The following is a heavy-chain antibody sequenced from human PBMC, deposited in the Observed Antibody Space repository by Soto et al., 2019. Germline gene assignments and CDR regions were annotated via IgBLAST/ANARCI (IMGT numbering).Heavy chain of an antibody. V-gene: IGHV3-30*18. D-gene: IGHD6-19*01. J-gene: IGHJ4*02. Sequence: QVQLVESGGGVVQPGRSLRLSCAASGFTFSSYGMHWVRQAPGKGLEWVAVISYDGSNKYYADSVKGRFTISRDNSKNTLYLQMNSLRAEDTAVYYCAQSLQWLVYWGQGTLVTVSS. CDR2: ISYDGSNK. CDR1: GFTFSSYG. CDR3: AQSLQWLVY.